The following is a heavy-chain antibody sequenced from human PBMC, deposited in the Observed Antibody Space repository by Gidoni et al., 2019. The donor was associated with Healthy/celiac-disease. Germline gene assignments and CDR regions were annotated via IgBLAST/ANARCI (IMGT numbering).Heavy chain of an antibody. J-gene: IGHJ4*02. D-gene: IGHD5-12*01. V-gene: IGHV3-15*01. CDR1: GFTFSNAW. Sequence: EVQLVESGGGLVKPGGSLRLSCAASGFTFSNAWMSWVRQAPGKGLEWVGRMKSKTDGGTTDYAAPVKGRFTISRDDSKNTLYLQMNSLKTEDTAVYYCTTDLGQSVATIARIDYWGQGTLVTVSS. CDR3: TTDLGQSVATIARIDY. CDR2: MKSKTDGGTT.